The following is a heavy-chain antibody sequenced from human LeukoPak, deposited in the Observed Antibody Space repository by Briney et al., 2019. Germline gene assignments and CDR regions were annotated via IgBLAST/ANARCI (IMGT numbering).Heavy chain of an antibody. Sequence: PGGSLRLSCAASGFTFGSYSMNWVRQAPGKGLEWISYISSSSATIYYADSVKGRFTISRDNAKNSLYLQINSLRAEDTAVYYCARELNRSYYPLDYWGQGTLVTVSS. CDR2: ISSSSATI. D-gene: IGHD1-26*01. V-gene: IGHV3-48*01. CDR1: GFTFGSYS. J-gene: IGHJ4*02. CDR3: ARELNRSYYPLDY.